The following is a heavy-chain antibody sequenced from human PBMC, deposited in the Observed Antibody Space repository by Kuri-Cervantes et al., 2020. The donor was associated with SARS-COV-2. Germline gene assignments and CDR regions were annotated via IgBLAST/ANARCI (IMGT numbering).Heavy chain of an antibody. Sequence: SETLSLTCAVYGGALSDYFWTWVRQTPGKGMEWIGEINYSRGTSYNQSLKSRVTISLDRSKNKFSLNVKSLTAADSGVYYCASSYCGGHCYSGCLYYKGLKVWGQGTMVTVSS. V-gene: IGHV4-34*01. CDR2: INYSRGT. CDR3: ASSYCGGHCYSGCLYYKGLKV. CDR1: GGALSDYF. J-gene: IGHJ6*02. D-gene: IGHD2-21*02.